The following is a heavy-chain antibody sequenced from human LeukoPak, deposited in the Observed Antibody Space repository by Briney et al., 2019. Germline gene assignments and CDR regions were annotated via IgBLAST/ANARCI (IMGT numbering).Heavy chain of an antibody. J-gene: IGHJ4*02. V-gene: IGHV3-9*01. Sequence: GRSLRLSCAASGFTFDDYAMHWVRQAPGKGLEWVSGISWNGGSIGYADSVKGRFTISRDNAKNSLYLQMNSLRAEDTALYYCAKAGLYYDFWSGPVLWGQGTLVTVSS. D-gene: IGHD3-3*01. CDR3: AKAGLYYDFWSGPVL. CDR1: GFTFDDYA. CDR2: ISWNGGSI.